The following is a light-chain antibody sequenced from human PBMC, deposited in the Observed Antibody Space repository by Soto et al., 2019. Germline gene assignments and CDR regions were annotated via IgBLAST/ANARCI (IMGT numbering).Light chain of an antibody. CDR3: LQDNISPWT. V-gene: IGKV1-6*01. CDR2: AAS. J-gene: IGKJ1*01. CDR1: QDISNY. Sequence: AIQMTQSPSSLSSFVGDRATITCRASQDISNYLGWYQQKPGKAPKLLIYAASKLQSGVPSRFSGSGSGTDFTLTISSLQPEDFATYYCLQDNISPWTFGQGTKVEIK.